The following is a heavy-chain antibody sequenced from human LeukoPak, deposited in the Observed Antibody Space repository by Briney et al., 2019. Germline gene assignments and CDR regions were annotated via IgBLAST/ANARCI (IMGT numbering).Heavy chain of an antibody. Sequence: ASVKVSCKASGYTFTSYGISWVRQAPGQGLEWMGWISAYNGNTNYAQKLQGRVTITADESTSTAYMELSSLRSEDTAVYYCARGRGSGSYSDAFDIWGQGTMVTVSS. J-gene: IGHJ3*02. D-gene: IGHD3-10*01. V-gene: IGHV1-18*01. CDR2: ISAYNGNT. CDR3: ARGRGSGSYSDAFDI. CDR1: GYTFTSYG.